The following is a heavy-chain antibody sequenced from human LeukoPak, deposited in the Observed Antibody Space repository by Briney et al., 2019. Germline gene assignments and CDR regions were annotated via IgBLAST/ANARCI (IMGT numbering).Heavy chain of an antibody. V-gene: IGHV1-2*02. D-gene: IGHD6-6*01. CDR3: ARDLAARPGGLDY. CDR2: INPNSGGT. Sequence: ASVKVSCKASGGTFSSYAISWVRQAPGQGLEWMGWINPNSGGTKYAQNLQGRVVLTRDTSITTAYMELSSLRSDDMAVYYCARDLAARPGGLDYWGQGTLVTVSS. J-gene: IGHJ4*02. CDR1: GGTFSSYA.